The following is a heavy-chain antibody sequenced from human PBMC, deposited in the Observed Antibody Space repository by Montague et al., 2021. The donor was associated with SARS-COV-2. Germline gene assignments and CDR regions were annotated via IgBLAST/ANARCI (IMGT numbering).Heavy chain of an antibody. D-gene: IGHD1-1*01. CDR1: GFSLSTRGMR. Sequence: PALVKPTQTLTLTCTFSGFSLSTRGMRVNWIRQPPGKALEWLARIDRDDDKHYRTSLKTRLTITKDTSKNQVVLTMTNMDPVDTATYYCARIPPSGDDHMDVWGQGTPVTVSS. J-gene: IGHJ6*02. V-gene: IGHV2-70*04. CDR3: ARIPPSGDDHMDV. CDR2: IDRDDDK.